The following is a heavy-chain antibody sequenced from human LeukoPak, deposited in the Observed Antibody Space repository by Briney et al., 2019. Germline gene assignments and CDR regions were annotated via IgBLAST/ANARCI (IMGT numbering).Heavy chain of an antibody. J-gene: IGHJ4*02. CDR3: AQRAGNGGVFGD. Sequence: GGSLRLSCAASGFTFSSYAMSWVRQAPGKGLEWISTIGDSGGSTYYADSVKGRFTISRDNSKNTLDLQMNSLRVEDTALYYCAQRAGNGGVFGDWGPGTLVTVSS. V-gene: IGHV3-23*01. CDR1: GFTFSSYA. D-gene: IGHD2-8*02. CDR2: IGDSGGST.